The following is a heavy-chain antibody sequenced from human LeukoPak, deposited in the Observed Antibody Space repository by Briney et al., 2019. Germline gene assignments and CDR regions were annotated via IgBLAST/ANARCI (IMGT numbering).Heavy chain of an antibody. Sequence: GGSLRLSCAASGFTFSSYAMSWVHQAPGKGLEWVSSISGSGGSTYYADSVKGRFTISRDNSKNTLYLQMNSLRAEDTAVYYCAKIRRWFHTNDAFDIWGQGTMVTVSS. CDR3: AKIRRWFHTNDAFDI. J-gene: IGHJ3*02. D-gene: IGHD4-23*01. CDR2: ISGSGGST. CDR1: GFTFSSYA. V-gene: IGHV3-23*01.